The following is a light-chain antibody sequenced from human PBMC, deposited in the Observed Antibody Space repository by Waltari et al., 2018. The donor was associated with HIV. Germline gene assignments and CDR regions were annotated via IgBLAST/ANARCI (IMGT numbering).Light chain of an antibody. CDR3: QQYDSTPNT. CDR2: WGA. J-gene: IGKJ2*01. CDR1: QSVLYSSNIKNY. V-gene: IGKV4-1*01. Sequence: DIVMSQSPDSLSVSLGGRGTIKCQSRQSVLYSSNIKNYLAWYQQIPGQRHKLLMYWGATRGTGVPDRCSVVGSGADFSLTINILQCEDVAVNYCQQYDSTPNTFGQGNMREIK.